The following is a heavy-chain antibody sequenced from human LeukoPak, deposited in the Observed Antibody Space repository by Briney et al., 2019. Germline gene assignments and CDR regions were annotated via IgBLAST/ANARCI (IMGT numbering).Heavy chain of an antibody. V-gene: IGHV3-23*01. CDR3: AKSIAVAGGFDY. J-gene: IGHJ4*01. CDR2: ISGSGGST. CDR1: GFTFSSYG. Sequence: GGSLRLSCAASGFTFSSYGMSWVRQAPGKGLEWVSAISGSGGSTYYADSVKGRFTISRDNSKNTLYLQMNSLRAEDTAVYYCAKSIAVAGGFDYWGHGTLVTVSS. D-gene: IGHD6-19*01.